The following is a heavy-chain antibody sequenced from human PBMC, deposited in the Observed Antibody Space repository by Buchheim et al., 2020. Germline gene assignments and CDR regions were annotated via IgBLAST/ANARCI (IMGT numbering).Heavy chain of an antibody. J-gene: IGHJ4*02. D-gene: IGHD3-22*01. CDR3: ARLWYYYDSSGYLVETATDY. V-gene: IGHV4-34*01. Sequence: QVQLQQWGAGLLKPSETLSLTCAVYGGSFSGYYWSWIRQPPGKGLEWIGEINHSGSTNYNPSLKSRVTISVDTSKNPFSLKLSSVTAADTAVYYCARLWYYYDSSGYLVETATDYWGQGTL. CDR2: INHSGST. CDR1: GGSFSGYY.